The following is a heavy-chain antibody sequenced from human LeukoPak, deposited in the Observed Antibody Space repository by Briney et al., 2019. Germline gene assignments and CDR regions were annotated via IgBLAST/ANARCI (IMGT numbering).Heavy chain of an antibody. CDR3: TTFPGRYCSSTSCEGIYFDY. CDR1: GCTFSGSA. CDR2: IRSKANSYAT. V-gene: IGHV3-73*01. D-gene: IGHD2-2*01. Sequence: QPGGSLKLSCAASGCTFSGSAMHWVRQASGEGGEWVGRIRSKANSYATAYAASVKGRFTISRDDSKHTAYLQMNSLKTEDTDVYDCTTFPGRYCSSTSCEGIYFDYWGQGTLVTVSS. J-gene: IGHJ4*02.